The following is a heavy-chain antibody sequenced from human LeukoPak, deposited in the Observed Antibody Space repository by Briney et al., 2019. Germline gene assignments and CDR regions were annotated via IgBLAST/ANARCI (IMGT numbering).Heavy chain of an antibody. Sequence: GGSLRLSCAASGFTVSSNYMSWVRQAPGKGLEWVSVVYSGGSTYYADSVKGRFTISRDDSKNTLYLQMNSLRAEDTAVYYCARGPIVGATLDYWGQGTLVTVSS. CDR3: ARGPIVGATLDY. V-gene: IGHV3-53*01. J-gene: IGHJ4*02. CDR2: VYSGGST. CDR1: GFTVSSNY. D-gene: IGHD1-26*01.